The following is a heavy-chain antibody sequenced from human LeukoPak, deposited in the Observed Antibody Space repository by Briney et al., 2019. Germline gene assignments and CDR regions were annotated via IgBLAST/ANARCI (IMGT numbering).Heavy chain of an antibody. V-gene: IGHV4-34*01. D-gene: IGHD6-13*01. Sequence: SETLSLTCTVYGGSFSGYYWSWIRQPPGKGLEWIGEINHSGSTNYNPSLKSRVTISVDTSKNHFSLRLSTVTAADTAVYFCARGRVSSSTWYSTYYYYFYMDVWGKGTTVTVS. J-gene: IGHJ6*03. CDR3: ARGRVSSSTWYSTYYYYFYMDV. CDR2: INHSGST. CDR1: GGSFSGYY.